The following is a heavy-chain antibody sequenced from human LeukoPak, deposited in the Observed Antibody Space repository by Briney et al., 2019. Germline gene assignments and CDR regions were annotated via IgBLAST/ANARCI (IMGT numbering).Heavy chain of an antibody. CDR1: GFTFNTHA. V-gene: IGHV3-30-3*01. CDR2: IAYDGSNK. CDR3: AKALGVGYNYVH. D-gene: IGHD5-12*01. J-gene: IGHJ4*02. Sequence: GGSLRLSCAASGFTFNTHAMNWVRQAPGKGLEWVAVIAYDGSNKFYADSVKGRFTISRDNSKNTLYLQMSSLRAEDTAVYYCAKALGVGYNYVHWGQGTLVTVSS.